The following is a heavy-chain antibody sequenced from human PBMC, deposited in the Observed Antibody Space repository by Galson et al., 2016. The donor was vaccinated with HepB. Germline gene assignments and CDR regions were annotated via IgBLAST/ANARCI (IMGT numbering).Heavy chain of an antibody. D-gene: IGHD1-26*01. CDR2: IDPNSGDT. V-gene: IGHV1-2*02. Sequence: VKVSCKASGYTFTGHYIHWVRQAPGQGLEWMGWIDPNSGDTHYSKRFEGGVTMTRDTSISTTYMEVTRLKSNDTALFYCARGVVGTSTDAFDVWGQGTTVTVS. J-gene: IGHJ3*01. CDR1: GYTFTGHY. CDR3: ARGVVGTSTDAFDV.